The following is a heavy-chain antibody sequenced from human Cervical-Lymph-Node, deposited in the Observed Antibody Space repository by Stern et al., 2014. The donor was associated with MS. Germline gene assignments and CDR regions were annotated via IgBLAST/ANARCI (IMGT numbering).Heavy chain of an antibody. CDR3: AADGVVGATGY. CDR1: GFTFTSSA. J-gene: IGHJ4*02. V-gene: IGHV1-58*01. CDR2: IVVGSGNP. D-gene: IGHD1-26*01. Sequence: QLVQSGPEVKKPGTSVKVSCKASGFTFTSSAVQWVRQARGQRLEWIGWIVVGSGNPNYAQKFQERVTITRDMSTSTAYMELSSLRSEDTAVYYCAADGVVGATGYWGQGTLVTVSS.